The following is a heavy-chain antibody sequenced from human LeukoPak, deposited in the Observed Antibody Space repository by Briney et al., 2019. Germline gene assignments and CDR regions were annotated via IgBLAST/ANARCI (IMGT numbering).Heavy chain of an antibody. CDR3: ARDPELSGTTQAHS. Sequence: HTGGSLRLSCAASGFTFSSNWMSLVRPPPGKGLGWVANIKQRGTKKHYVDSVKGGSTISRDKANNSLFLQMNSLRAGDTAVYYCARDPELSGTTQAHSWGQGTLVIVSS. V-gene: IGHV3-7*01. J-gene: IGHJ4*02. CDR1: GFTFSSNW. D-gene: IGHD1-20*01. CDR2: IKQRGTKK.